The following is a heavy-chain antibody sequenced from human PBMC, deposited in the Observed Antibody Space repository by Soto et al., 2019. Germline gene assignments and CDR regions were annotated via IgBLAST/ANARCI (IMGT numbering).Heavy chain of an antibody. CDR3: ARKVGYTFDY. J-gene: IGHJ4*02. CDR2: IYHSGST. D-gene: IGHD2-2*02. V-gene: IGHV4-38-2*01. Sequence: KPSETLSLTCAVSGYSISSGYYWGWIRQPPGKGLEWIGSIYHSGSTYYNPSLKSRVTISVDTSKNQFSLKLSSVTAADTAVYYCARKVGYTFDYWGQGTLVTVSS. CDR1: GYSISSGYY.